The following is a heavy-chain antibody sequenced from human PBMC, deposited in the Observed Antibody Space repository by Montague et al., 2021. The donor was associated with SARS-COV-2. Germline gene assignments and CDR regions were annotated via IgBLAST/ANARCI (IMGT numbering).Heavy chain of an antibody. V-gene: IGHV4-39*01. CDR1: GGSISNSHYY. CDR3: ARQPPYQTGALDI. CDR2: IYFNGHS. D-gene: IGHD2-2*01. Sequence: SGTLSLTCTVSGGSISNSHYYCAWIRQPPGKGLEWIGSIYFNGHSYYNPSLKNRASISLDTSKNQYYLKLNSVAAADTAVYYCARQPPYQTGALDIWGQGTMVTVSS. J-gene: IGHJ3*02.